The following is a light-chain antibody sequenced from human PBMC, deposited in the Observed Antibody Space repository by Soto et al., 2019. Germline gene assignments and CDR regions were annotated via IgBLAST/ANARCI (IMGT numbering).Light chain of an antibody. J-gene: IGKJ2*01. CDR1: QSVLYSSNNKNY. CDR2: WAS. Sequence: DIVMTQSPDSLAVSLGERATINCKSSQSVLYSSNNKNYLAWYQQKPGQPPKLLIYWASTRESGVPDRFSGSGSGTDFTLTTSSLQAEDVAVYYCQQYYSTPGYTFGQGTKLEIK. V-gene: IGKV4-1*01. CDR3: QQYYSTPGYT.